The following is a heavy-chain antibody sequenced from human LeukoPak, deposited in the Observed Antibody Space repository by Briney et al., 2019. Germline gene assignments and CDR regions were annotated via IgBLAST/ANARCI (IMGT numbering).Heavy chain of an antibody. D-gene: IGHD1-7*01. CDR2: ISGSGGST. CDR3: AKKKGYNWNFVIDYFDY. J-gene: IGHJ4*02. V-gene: IGHV3-23*01. CDR1: GFTFSSYA. Sequence: GGSLRLSCAASGFTFSSYAMSWVRQAPGKGLEWVSAISGSGGSTYYADSVKGRFTISRDNSKNTLYLQMNSLRAEHTAVYYCAKKKGYNWNFVIDYFDYWGQGTLVTVSS.